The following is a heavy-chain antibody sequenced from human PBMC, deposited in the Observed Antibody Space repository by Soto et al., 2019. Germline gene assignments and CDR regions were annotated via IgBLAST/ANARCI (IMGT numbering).Heavy chain of an antibody. V-gene: IGHV3-66*01. CDR3: ARILTGYSLYYYMDV. D-gene: IGHD3-9*01. Sequence: GGSLRLSCAASGFTVSSNYMSWVRQAPGKGLEWVSVIYSGGSTYYADSVKGRFTISRDNSKNTLYLQMNSLRAEDTAVYYCARILTGYSLYYYMDVWGKGTTVTVS. CDR2: IYSGGST. J-gene: IGHJ6*03. CDR1: GFTVSSNY.